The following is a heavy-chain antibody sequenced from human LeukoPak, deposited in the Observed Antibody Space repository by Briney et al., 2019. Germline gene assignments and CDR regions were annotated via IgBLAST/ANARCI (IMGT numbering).Heavy chain of an antibody. D-gene: IGHD2-2*01. CDR1: GGTFISYA. CDR2: IIPIFGTA. J-gene: IGHJ6*02. V-gene: IGHV1-69*13. CDR3: ASVVPAATGYYGMDV. Sequence: ASVKVSCKASGGTFISYAISWVRQAPGQGLEWMGGIIPIFGTANYAQKFQDRVTITADESTSTAYMELSSLRSEDTAVYYCASVVPAATGYYGMDVWGQGTTVTVSS.